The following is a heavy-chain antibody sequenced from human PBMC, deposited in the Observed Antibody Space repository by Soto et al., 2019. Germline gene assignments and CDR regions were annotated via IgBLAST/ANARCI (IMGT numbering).Heavy chain of an antibody. Sequence: EVQLVESGGGLVQPGGSPRLSCAASGFTFSSYEMNWVRQAPGKGLEWVSYISSSGSTIYYADSVKGRFTISRDNAKNSLYLQMNSLRAEDTAVYYCARDGGFGEKVGFDYWGQGTLVTVSS. J-gene: IGHJ4*02. CDR3: ARDGGFGEKVGFDY. D-gene: IGHD3-10*01. V-gene: IGHV3-48*03. CDR2: ISSSGSTI. CDR1: GFTFSSYE.